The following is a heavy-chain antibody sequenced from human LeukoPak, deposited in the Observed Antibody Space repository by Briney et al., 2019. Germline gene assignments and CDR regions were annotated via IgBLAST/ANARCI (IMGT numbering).Heavy chain of an antibody. D-gene: IGHD3-22*01. CDR3: ARGSGYSGSRFDP. V-gene: IGHV4-34*01. Sequence: SETLSLTCAVYGGSFSGYYWSWIRQPPGKGLEWIGEINHSGSTNYNPSLKSRVTISVDTSKNQFSLKLSSVTAADTAVYYCARGSGYSGSRFDPWGQGTLVTVSS. J-gene: IGHJ5*02. CDR2: INHSGST. CDR1: GGSFSGYY.